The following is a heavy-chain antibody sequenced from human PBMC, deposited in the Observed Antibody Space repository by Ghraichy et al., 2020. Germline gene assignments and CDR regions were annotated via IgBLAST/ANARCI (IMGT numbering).Heavy chain of an antibody. CDR2: ISGSGGMT. CDR1: GFTFSSYA. J-gene: IGHJ4*02. Sequence: GGSLRLSCAASGFTFSSYAMSWVRQAPGKGLEWVSAISGSGGMTYYPDSVKGRFTIFRDNSENTLYLQMNSLRAEDTAVYYCAKMLYLSGYDYLDYWGQGTLVTVSS. CDR3: AKMLYLSGYDYLDY. D-gene: IGHD5-12*01. V-gene: IGHV3-23*01.